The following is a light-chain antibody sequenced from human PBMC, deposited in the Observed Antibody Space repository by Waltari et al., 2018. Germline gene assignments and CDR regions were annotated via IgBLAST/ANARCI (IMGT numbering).Light chain of an antibody. CDR2: ETN. J-gene: IGLJ3*02. CDR3: GTWDNSLSGWV. CDR1: ASNIGNHF. V-gene: IGLV1-51*01. Sequence: QSVLTQPPSESAAPGQKVTLSCSGAASNIGNHFVSWYQQFPGASPKLLIFETNKRPSGIPDRFSGSKSGTSATLGITGLQTGDEADYYCGTWDNSLSGWVFGTGTKLTVL.